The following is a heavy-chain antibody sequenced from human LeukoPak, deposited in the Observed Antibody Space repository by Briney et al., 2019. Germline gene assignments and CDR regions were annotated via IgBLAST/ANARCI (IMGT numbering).Heavy chain of an antibody. D-gene: IGHD2-2*01. J-gene: IGHJ6*03. CDR1: GFTFSSYG. CDR2: IRYDGSNK. CDR3: AKIGYCSSTSCPTSYYYMDV. V-gene: IGHV3-30*02. Sequence: GGSMRLSCAASGFTFSSYGMHWVRQAPGKGLEWVAFIRYDGSNKYYADSVKGRFTISRDNSKNTLYLQMNSLRAEDTAVYYCAKIGYCSSTSCPTSYYYMDVWAKGPRSPSP.